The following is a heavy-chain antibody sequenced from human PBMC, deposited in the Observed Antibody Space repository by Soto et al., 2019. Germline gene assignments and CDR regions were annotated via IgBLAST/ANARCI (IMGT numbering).Heavy chain of an antibody. Sequence: QVQLQQWGAGLLKPSETLSLNCAVTGGSLSGYYWSWIRQPPGKGLEWIGEVKDGGHTNYSPSLRGRVTTSADTSHNPFSLRLNSVTAADTGVYYCARGQEGVVATHWDQGSLVTVSS. D-gene: IGHD5-12*01. J-gene: IGHJ4*02. V-gene: IGHV4-34*01. CDR3: ARGQEGVVATH. CDR1: GGSLSGYY. CDR2: VKDGGHT.